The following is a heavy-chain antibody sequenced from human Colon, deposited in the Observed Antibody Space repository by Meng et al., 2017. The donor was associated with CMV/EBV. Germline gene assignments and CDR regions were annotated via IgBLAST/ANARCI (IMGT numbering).Heavy chain of an antibody. D-gene: IGHD3-22*01. V-gene: IGHV1-2*02. CDR3: ATVSSGYYLYFQH. Sequence: AQSGGEATSPRASVQVSCKAPGYPFTGYYRHWVRQAPGQGLEWTGWINPNSGGPNYAQKFQGRVTMTRDTSISTAYMELSRLRSDDTAVYYCATVSSGYYLYFQHWGQGTLVTVSS. CDR1: GYPFTGYY. CDR2: INPNSGGP. J-gene: IGHJ1*01.